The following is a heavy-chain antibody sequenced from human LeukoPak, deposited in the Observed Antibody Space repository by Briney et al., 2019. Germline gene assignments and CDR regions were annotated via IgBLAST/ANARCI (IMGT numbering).Heavy chain of an antibody. CDR2: ISGSGGYT. J-gene: IGHJ4*02. D-gene: IGHD5-12*01. CDR1: GFTFSTFS. Sequence: GGSLRLSCAASGFTFSTFSMSRVRQAPGKGLEWVSSISGSGGYTYYADSVKGRFTISRDNSKNTLYLQMNSLRAEDTAVYYCARGPSGYHNTGGQGTLVTVSS. V-gene: IGHV3-23*01. CDR3: ARGPSGYHNT.